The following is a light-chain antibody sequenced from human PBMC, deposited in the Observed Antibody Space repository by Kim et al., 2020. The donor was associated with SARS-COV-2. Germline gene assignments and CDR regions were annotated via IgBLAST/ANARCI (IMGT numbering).Light chain of an antibody. V-gene: IGKV3-15*01. J-gene: IGKJ4*01. Sequence: VSPGERATLSCRASQSVDSNLVWYQQKPGQAPRFLIYGASTRATGIPARFSGSGSGTEFTLTISSLQSEDFAVYYCQQYNNWPLTFGGGTKVDIK. CDR1: QSVDSN. CDR2: GAS. CDR3: QQYNNWPLT.